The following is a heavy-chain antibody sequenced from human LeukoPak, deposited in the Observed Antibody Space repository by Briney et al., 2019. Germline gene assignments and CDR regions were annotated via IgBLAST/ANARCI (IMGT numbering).Heavy chain of an antibody. Sequence: KSSETLSLTCTVSGGSISSYYWSWIRQPPGKGLEWIGYIYYSGSTNYNPSLKSRVTISVDTSKNQFSLKLSSVTAADTAVYYCARGRVDAFDIWGQGTMVTVSS. CDR2: IYYSGST. CDR3: ARGRVDAFDI. V-gene: IGHV4-59*01. J-gene: IGHJ3*02. CDR1: GGSISSYY.